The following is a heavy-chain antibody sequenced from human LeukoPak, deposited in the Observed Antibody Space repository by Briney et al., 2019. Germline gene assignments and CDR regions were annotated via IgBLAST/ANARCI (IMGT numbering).Heavy chain of an antibody. V-gene: IGHV1-69*04. CDR1: GGTFSSYT. J-gene: IGHJ5*02. CDR2: IIPILGIA. Sequence: SVKVSCKVSGGTFSSYTISWVRQAPGQGLEWMGRIIPILGIANYAQKFQGRVTITADKSTSTAYMELSSLRSEDTAVYYCAREREPYDFWSGYSYNWFDPWGQGTLVTVSS. CDR3: AREREPYDFWSGYSYNWFDP. D-gene: IGHD3-3*01.